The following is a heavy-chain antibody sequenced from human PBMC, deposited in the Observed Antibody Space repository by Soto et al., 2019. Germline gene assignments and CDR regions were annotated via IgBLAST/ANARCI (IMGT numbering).Heavy chain of an antibody. CDR1: GGSISSSSYY. CDR3: ARPDFSAVAANDAFDI. V-gene: IGHV4-39*01. D-gene: IGHD2-15*01. Sequence: SETLSLTCTVSGGSISSSSYYWGWIRQPPGKGLEWIGSIYYSGSTYYNLSLKSRVTISVDTSKNQFSLKLSSVTAADTAVYYCARPDFSAVAANDAFDIWGQGTMVTVSS. J-gene: IGHJ3*02. CDR2: IYYSGST.